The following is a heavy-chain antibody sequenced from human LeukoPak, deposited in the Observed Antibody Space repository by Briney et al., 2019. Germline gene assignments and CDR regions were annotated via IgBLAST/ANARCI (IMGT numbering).Heavy chain of an antibody. CDR2: IYYHENT. J-gene: IGHJ4*02. Sequence: PGGSLRLSCTASEFTFSSYNMNWVRQAPGKGLGWIWSIYYHENTYYNSSLKSRVTISVATSKNQSSLKLNSVTAADTAVYFCARRAYSAAYWKHFDYWGQGTLVTVSS. CDR3: ARRAYSAAYWKHFDY. CDR1: EFTFSSYN. V-gene: IGHV4-39*01. D-gene: IGHD1-1*01.